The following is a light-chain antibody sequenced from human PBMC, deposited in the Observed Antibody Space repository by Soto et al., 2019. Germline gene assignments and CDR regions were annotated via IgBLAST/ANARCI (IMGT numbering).Light chain of an antibody. J-gene: IGKJ1*01. V-gene: IGKV3-20*01. CDR1: QSVSNNY. Sequence: EIVLTQSPVTLSLSPGERATLSCRASQSVSNNYLAWHQQEPGQAPRLLIYGASNRATGIPDRFSGSGSGTDFTLTISRLEPEDFAVYYCQQYGSSGTFGQGTKVDIK. CDR2: GAS. CDR3: QQYGSSGT.